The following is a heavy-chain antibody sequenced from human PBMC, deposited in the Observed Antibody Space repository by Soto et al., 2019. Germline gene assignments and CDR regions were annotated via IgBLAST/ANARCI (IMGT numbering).Heavy chain of an antibody. CDR2: ITGDGSNT. CDR1: GFTFSSYA. J-gene: IGHJ4*02. CDR3: TRYPTFDY. Sequence: GGSPRLSCAASGFTFSSYAMSWVRQAPGKGLVWVSRITGDGSNTIYEDSVKGRFTISRDNAKNTLYLQMNSLRAEDTAVYYCTRYPTFDYWGQGTLVTVSS. V-gene: IGHV3-74*01.